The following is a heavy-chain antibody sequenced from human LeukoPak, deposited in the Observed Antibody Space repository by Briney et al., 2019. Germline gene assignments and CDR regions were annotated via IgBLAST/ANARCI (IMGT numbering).Heavy chain of an antibody. V-gene: IGHV3-21*01. CDR3: ARDHLVVVTAIPYYYGMDV. D-gene: IGHD2-21*02. CDR1: GFTFSSYS. J-gene: IGHJ6*02. CDR2: ISSSSSYI. Sequence: GGSLRLSCAASGFTFSSYSMNWVRQASGKGLEWVSSISSSSSYIYYADSVKGRFTISRDNAKNSLYLQMNSLRAEDTAVYYCARDHLVVVTAIPYYYGMDVWGQGTTVTVSS.